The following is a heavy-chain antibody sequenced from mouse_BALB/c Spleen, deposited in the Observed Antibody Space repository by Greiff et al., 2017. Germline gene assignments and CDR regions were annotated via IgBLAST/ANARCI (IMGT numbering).Heavy chain of an antibody. CDR1: GYTFTSYW. CDR3: AREGTGGGYWYFDV. CDR2: IYPGDGDT. V-gene: IGHV1-87*01. D-gene: IGHD3-3*01. J-gene: IGHJ1*01. Sequence: QVQLQQSGAELARPGASVKLSCKASGYTFTSYWMQWVKQRPGQGLEWIGAIYPGDGDTRYTQKFKGKATLTADKSSSTAYMQLSSLASEDSAVYYCAREGTGGGYWYFDVWGAGTTVTVSS.